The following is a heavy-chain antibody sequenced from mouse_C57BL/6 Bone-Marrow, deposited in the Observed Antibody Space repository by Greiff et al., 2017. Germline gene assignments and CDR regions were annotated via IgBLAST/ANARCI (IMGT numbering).Heavy chain of an antibody. CDR1: GFSLTSYG. CDR2: IWSGGST. CDR3: ARKGRFAY. D-gene: IGHD3-3*01. J-gene: IGHJ3*01. Sequence: QVQLQQSGPGLVQPSQSLSITCTVSGFSLTSYGVHWVRQSPGKGLDWLGVIWSGGSTYYNAAFISRLSISKDNSKSQVFFKMNSLQADDTAIYYCARKGRFAYWGQGTLVTVSA. V-gene: IGHV2-2*01.